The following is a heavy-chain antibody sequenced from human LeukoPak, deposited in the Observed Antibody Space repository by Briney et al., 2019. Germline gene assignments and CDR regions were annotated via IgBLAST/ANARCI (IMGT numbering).Heavy chain of an antibody. CDR1: GYTFTSYY. CDR2: INPSGAST. Sequence: ASVTVSCKASGYTFTSYYLHWVRQAPGQGPEWMGVINPSGASTNYAQKFQGRVTMARDMSTTTVYMELSSLRSEDTAVYYCARDLNVVVPTPGVWGKGTTVTVSS. D-gene: IGHD2-2*01. V-gene: IGHV1-46*01. J-gene: IGHJ6*04. CDR3: ARDLNVVVPTPGV.